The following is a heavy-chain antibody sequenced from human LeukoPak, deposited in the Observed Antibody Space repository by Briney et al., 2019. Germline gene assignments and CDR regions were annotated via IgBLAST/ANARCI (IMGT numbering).Heavy chain of an antibody. CDR3: ATNPPQYSGSSYYYYFYMDV. CDR1: GFTFSNYA. CDR2: IHGSGDNT. J-gene: IGHJ6*03. Sequence: PGETLRLSCAASGFTFSNYALSWVRQAPGKGLEWVSGIHGSGDNTYYADSVKGRFTSSRDNSKNTLFLQMNNLRVEDTAVYYCATNPPQYSGSSYYYYFYMDVWGKGTPVTISS. D-gene: IGHD1-26*01. V-gene: IGHV3-23*01.